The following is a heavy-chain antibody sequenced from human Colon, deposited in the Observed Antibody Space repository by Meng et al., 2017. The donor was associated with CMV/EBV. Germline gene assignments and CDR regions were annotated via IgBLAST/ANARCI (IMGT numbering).Heavy chain of an antibody. Sequence: GESLKISCAASGFTFSRSAIHWVRQAPGKGLEWVALISSDGNIKYYADSVKGRFTISRDNSRDTLSLQMNNLRADDTSVYYCARVGDYPGGYYDSWGQGTLVTVS. V-gene: IGHV3-30-3*01. CDR1: GFTFSRSA. D-gene: IGHD3-10*01. CDR2: ISSDGNIK. J-gene: IGHJ4*02. CDR3: ARVGDYPGGYYDS.